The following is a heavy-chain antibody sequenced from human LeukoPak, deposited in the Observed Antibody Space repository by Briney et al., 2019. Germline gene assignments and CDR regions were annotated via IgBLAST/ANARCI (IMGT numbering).Heavy chain of an antibody. J-gene: IGHJ6*03. CDR1: GFTFSSYW. Sequence: GGSLRLSCAASGFTFSSYWMHWVRQAPGKGLVWVSHINSDGSSTSYADSVKGRFTISRDNAKNTLYLQMNSLRAEDTAVYYCEGILTGPDYYYMDVWGKGTTVTVSS. CDR2: INSDGSST. CDR3: EGILTGPDYYYMDV. V-gene: IGHV3-74*01. D-gene: IGHD3-9*01.